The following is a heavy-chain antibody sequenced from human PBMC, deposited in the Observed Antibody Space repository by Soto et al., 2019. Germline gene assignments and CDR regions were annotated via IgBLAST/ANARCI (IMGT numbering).Heavy chain of an antibody. CDR1: GFDFRSYG. Sequence: QVQLVESGGGVVQPGRSLRLACAASGFDFRSYGIHWVRQSTGRGLEWVAAASYDGSETYYADSAKGRFTVSKEISKNTVFLQMNALRHEDTALYFCVRDSGWPILNFDSWGQGTLVTVS. J-gene: IGHJ4*02. CDR2: ASYDGSET. CDR3: VRDSGWPILNFDS. D-gene: IGHD1-1*01. V-gene: IGHV3-30*03.